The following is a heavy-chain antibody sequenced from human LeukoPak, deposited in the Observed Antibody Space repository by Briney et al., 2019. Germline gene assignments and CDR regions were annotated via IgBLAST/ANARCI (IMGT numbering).Heavy chain of an antibody. CDR1: GGSISSSSYH. CDR2: FYYSGST. J-gene: IGHJ6*03. Sequence: SETLSLTCTVSGGSISSSSYHWSWIRQPPGKGLEWIGFFYYSGSTTYNPSLKSRVTISVDTSKNQFSLKLSSVTAADTAVYYCARAPYGSATNNYYMDVWGKGTTVTVSS. V-gene: IGHV4-61*01. D-gene: IGHD3-10*01. CDR3: ARAPYGSATNNYYMDV.